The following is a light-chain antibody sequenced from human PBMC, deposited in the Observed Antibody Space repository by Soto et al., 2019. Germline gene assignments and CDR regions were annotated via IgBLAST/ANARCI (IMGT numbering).Light chain of an antibody. CDR2: GDR. CDR3: QSYDSSLSGMV. CDR1: SSNIGAGYE. J-gene: IGLJ3*02. V-gene: IGLV1-40*01. Sequence: QSVLTQPPSVSGAPGQRVTISCTGSSSNIGAGYEVHWYQHLPGTAPQLLNYGDRYRPAGVPDRFSGSKSGTSVSLAITGLQAEDEADYHCQSYDSSLSGMVFGGGTKLTVL.